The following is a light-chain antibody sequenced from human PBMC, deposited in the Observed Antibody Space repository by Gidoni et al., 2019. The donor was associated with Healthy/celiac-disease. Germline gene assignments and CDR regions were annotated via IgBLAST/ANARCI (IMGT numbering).Light chain of an antibody. CDR3: QQYNSYPLT. V-gene: IGKV1-5*03. CDR2: KAS. Sequence: DIQMTQSPSTLSASVGDRVTITCRASQSISSWLAWYQQNPGKAPKLLIYKASSLESGVPIRFSGSGSGTEFSLTISSLQPDDFATYYCQQYNSYPLTFGGGTKVEIK. CDR1: QSISSW. J-gene: IGKJ4*01.